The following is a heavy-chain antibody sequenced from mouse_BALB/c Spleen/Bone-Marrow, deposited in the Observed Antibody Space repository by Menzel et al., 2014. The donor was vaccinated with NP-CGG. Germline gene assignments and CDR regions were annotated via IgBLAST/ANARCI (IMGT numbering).Heavy chain of an antibody. Sequence: VQLQQSGTVLARPGASVKMSCKAYGYSFTSYWMYWIKQRPGQGLEWIGAIYPGNSGTSYNQNFKGKAKLTAVTSASTAYMELSSLTNEDSAVYYCTRSITTAVEFDYWGQGTSLTVSS. CDR2: IYPGNSGT. J-gene: IGHJ2*03. CDR1: GYSFTSYW. V-gene: IGHV1-5*01. D-gene: IGHD1-1*01. CDR3: TRSITTAVEFDY.